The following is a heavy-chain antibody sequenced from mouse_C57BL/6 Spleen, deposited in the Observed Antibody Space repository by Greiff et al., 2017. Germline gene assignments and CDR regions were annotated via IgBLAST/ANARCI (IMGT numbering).Heavy chain of an antibody. J-gene: IGHJ1*03. CDR2: IDPSDSYT. D-gene: IGHD2-1*01. CDR3: ARASGNYGVPYFDV. CDR1: GYTFTSYW. V-gene: IGHV1-59*01. Sequence: QVQLQQPGAELVRPGTSVKLSCKASGYTFTSYWMHWVKQRPGQGLEWIGVIDPSDSYTNYNQKFKGKATLTVDTSSSTAYMQLSSLTSEDSAVYYCARASGNYGVPYFDVWGTGTTVTVSA.